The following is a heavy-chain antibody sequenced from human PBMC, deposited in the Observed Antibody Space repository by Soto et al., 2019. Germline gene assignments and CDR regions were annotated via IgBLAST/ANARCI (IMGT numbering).Heavy chain of an antibody. Sequence: GGSQRLSCAASGFTFDDYAMHWVRQAPGKGLEWVSGISWNSGSIGYADSVKGRFTISRDNAKNSLYLQMNSLRAEDTALYYCAKGGMATIRPWYCDLWGRGTMGTVSA. CDR1: GFTFDDYA. CDR2: ISWNSGSI. V-gene: IGHV3-9*01. D-gene: IGHD5-12*01. CDR3: AKGGMATIRPWYCDL. J-gene: IGHJ2*01.